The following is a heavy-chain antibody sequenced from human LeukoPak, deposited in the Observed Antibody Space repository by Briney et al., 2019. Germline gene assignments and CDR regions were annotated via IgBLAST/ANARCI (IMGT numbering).Heavy chain of an antibody. CDR1: GFTFSTRD. CDR2: INSRSSTI. V-gene: IGHV3-48*04. J-gene: IGHJ4*02. Sequence: GGSLRLSCAASGFTFSTRDVNWVRQAPGKGLEWVSFINSRSSTIYYADSVKGRFTISRDNAKNSLYLQMNSLRAEDTAVYYCARGRFGESYPYFFDFWGQGTLVTVSS. D-gene: IGHD3-10*01. CDR3: ARGRFGESYPYFFDF.